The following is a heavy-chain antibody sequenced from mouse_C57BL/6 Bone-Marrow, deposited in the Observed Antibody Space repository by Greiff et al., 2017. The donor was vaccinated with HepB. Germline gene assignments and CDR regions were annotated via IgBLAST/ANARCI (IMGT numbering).Heavy chain of an antibody. CDR3: TRPGGKWFTGGWYFDV. D-gene: IGHD2-2*01. CDR2: IRNKANNHAT. CDR1: GFTFSDAW. Sequence: EVKLMESGGGLVQPGGSMKLSCAASGFTFSDAWMDWVRQSPEKGLEWVAEIRNKANNHATYYAESVKGRFTISRDDSKSSVYLQMNSLRAEDTGIYYCTRPGGKWFTGGWYFDVWGTGTTVTVSS. V-gene: IGHV6-6*01. J-gene: IGHJ1*03.